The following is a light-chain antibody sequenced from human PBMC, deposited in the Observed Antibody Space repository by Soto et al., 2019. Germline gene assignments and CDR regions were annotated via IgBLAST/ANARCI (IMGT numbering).Light chain of an antibody. Sequence: EILMTQSQATLSFSPGERATLSCRASQRISSNVAWYQQKPGQAPRLLIYGASTRATGVPARFSGGGCGTEFTLTISSLQSEDFAVYFCQQYKDWPAYTFGQGTKLEIK. CDR1: QRISSN. J-gene: IGKJ2*01. V-gene: IGKV3-15*01. CDR3: QQYKDWPAYT. CDR2: GAS.